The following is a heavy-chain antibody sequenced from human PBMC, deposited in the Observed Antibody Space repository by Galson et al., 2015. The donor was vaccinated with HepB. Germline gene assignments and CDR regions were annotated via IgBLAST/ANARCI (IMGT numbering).Heavy chain of an antibody. Sequence: SVKVSCKASGGAFSSYAISWVRQAPGQGLEWMGGIIPIFGTANYAQKFQGRVTIAADESTSTAYMELSSLRSEDTAVYYCASGEWESDYYYYMDVWGKGTTVTVSS. CDR2: IIPIFGTA. CDR3: ASGEWESDYYYYMDV. J-gene: IGHJ6*03. V-gene: IGHV1-69*13. CDR1: GGAFSSYA. D-gene: IGHD1-26*01.